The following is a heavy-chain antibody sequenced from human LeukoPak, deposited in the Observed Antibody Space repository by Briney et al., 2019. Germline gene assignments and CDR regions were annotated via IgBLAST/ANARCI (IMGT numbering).Heavy chain of an antibody. V-gene: IGHV4-31*03. CDR2: IYYSGST. Sequence: SETLSLTCTVSGGSISSGGYYWSWIRQHPGKGLEWIGYIYYSGSTYYNPSLKSRVTISVDTSKNQFSLKLSSVIAADTAVYYCARGDDSRWRLVDYWGQGTLVTVSS. CDR3: ARGDDSRWRLVDY. CDR1: GGSISSGGYY. D-gene: IGHD3-22*01. J-gene: IGHJ4*02.